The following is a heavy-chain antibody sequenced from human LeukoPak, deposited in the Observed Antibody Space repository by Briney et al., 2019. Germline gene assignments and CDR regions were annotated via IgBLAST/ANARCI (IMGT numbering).Heavy chain of an antibody. J-gene: IGHJ4*02. CDR2: FDPGSGEI. V-gene: IGHV1-24*01. CDR1: GYSITELS. D-gene: IGHD3-9*01. CDR3: ATGTHYDLLPF. Sequence: GASVKVSCKVSGYSITELSTHWVRQAPGKGLEWMGGFDPGSGEIIYEQKFKDRVTMTEDTYTDTAYMELSSLRSEDTALYYCATGTHYDLLPFWGQGTLVTVSS.